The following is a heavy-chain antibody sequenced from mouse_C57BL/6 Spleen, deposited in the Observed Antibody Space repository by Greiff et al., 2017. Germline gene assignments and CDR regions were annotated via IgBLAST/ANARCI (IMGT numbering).Heavy chain of an antibody. J-gene: IGHJ4*01. CDR3: SRSGPLDY. Sequence: VQLKESGPELVKPGASVKISCKASGYSFTGYYMNWVKQSPEKSLEWIGEINPSTGGTTYNQKFKAKATLTVDKSSSTAYMHLKSLTSEDSAVYYCSRSGPLDYWGQGTSVTVSS. CDR1: GYSFTGYY. V-gene: IGHV1-42*01. CDR2: INPSTGGT.